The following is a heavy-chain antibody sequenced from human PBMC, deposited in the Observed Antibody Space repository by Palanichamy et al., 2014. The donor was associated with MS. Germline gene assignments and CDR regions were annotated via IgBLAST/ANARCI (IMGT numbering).Heavy chain of an antibody. D-gene: IGHD6-6*01. CDR2: IIPIFGTA. Sequence: QVQLVQSGAEVKKPGSSVKVSCKASGGTFSSYAISWVRQAPGQGLEWMGGIIPIFGTANYAQKFQGRVTITADKSTSAAYMELSSLRSEDTAVYYCARKREQLVGDYYYGMDVWGQGTTVTVSS. CDR1: GGTFSSYA. CDR3: ARKREQLVGDYYYGMDV. J-gene: IGHJ6*02. V-gene: IGHV1-69*06.